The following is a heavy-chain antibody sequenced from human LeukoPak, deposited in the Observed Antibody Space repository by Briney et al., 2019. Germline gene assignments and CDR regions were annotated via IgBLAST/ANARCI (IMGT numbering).Heavy chain of an antibody. CDR2: ISSRSSNI. V-gene: IGHV3-48*02. D-gene: IGHD3-16*01. CDR3: ARIPGGYYYAMDV. J-gene: IGHJ6*02. CDR1: GFTFSNYS. Sequence: GGSLRLSCEASGFTFSNYSMNWARQAPGKGLEWVSYISSRSSNIYYADSVKGRFTISRDNAKNSLYLQMNSLRDEDTAVYYCARIPGGYYYAMDVWGQGTTVTVSS.